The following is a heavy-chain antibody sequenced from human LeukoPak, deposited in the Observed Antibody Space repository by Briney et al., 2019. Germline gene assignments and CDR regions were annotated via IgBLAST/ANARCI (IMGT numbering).Heavy chain of an antibody. J-gene: IGHJ4*02. Sequence: ASVKVSFKVSGNTFTDLSMNWVRQAPGKGLEWMGGFDPEDVETIYAQKFQGRVTMTEDTSTATAYMELSGLRPDDTAVYYCATDFYRGRQFDYWGQGTLVTVSS. CDR2: FDPEDVET. CDR3: ATDFYRGRQFDY. CDR1: GNTFTDLS. V-gene: IGHV1-24*01. D-gene: IGHD2/OR15-2a*01.